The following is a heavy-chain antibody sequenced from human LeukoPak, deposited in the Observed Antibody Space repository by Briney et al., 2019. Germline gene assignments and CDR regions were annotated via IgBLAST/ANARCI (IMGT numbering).Heavy chain of an antibody. CDR3: ARNFALDY. Sequence: GGSLRLSCAASGFTVSSNYMTWVRQAPGKGLEWVSVIYSGGSTYYADSVRGRFTISRDNSKNTLFLQMNSLRAEDTAVYYCARNFALDYWRQGTLVTVSS. V-gene: IGHV3-53*01. CDR2: IYSGGST. CDR1: GFTVSSNY. J-gene: IGHJ4*02.